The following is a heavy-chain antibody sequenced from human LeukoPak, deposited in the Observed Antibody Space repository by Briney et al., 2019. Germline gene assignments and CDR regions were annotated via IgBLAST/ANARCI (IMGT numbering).Heavy chain of an antibody. CDR3: ARDVWFDP. J-gene: IGHJ5*02. CDR1: GGSISSSSYY. Sequence: PSETLSLTCTVSGGSISSSSYYWGWVRQPPGKGLEWIGSIYYSGSTYYNPSLKSRVTISVDTSKNQFSLKLSSVTAADTAVYYCARDVWFDPWGQGTLVTVSS. V-gene: IGHV4-39*02. CDR2: IYYSGST.